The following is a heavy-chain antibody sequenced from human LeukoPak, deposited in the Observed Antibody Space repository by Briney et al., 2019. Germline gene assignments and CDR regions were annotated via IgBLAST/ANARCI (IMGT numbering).Heavy chain of an antibody. V-gene: IGHV4-34*01. CDR1: GGSFSGYY. CDR2: SNHSGST. Sequence: SETLSLTCGVYGGSFSGYYWNWIRQSPGKGLEWIGESNHSGSTNYNPSLKSRVTMAVDTSQKHFSLRLTYVRAADTAVYYCARGRYLSTLGGAAAGFLDYWGQGTVVTVSS. J-gene: IGHJ4*02. D-gene: IGHD6-13*01. CDR3: ARGRYLSTLGGAAAGFLDY.